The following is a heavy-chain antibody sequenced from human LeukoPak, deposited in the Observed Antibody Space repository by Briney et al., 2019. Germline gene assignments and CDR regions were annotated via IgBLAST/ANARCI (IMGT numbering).Heavy chain of an antibody. D-gene: IGHD6-19*01. J-gene: IGHJ4*02. Sequence: GGSLRLSCAASGFTFSSYWMHWVRQAPGKGLVWVSRVNSDGSSTTYADSVKGRFTISRDNAKNTLYLQMNSLRAEDTTVYYCARGSTQYSSGWYGLDYWGQGTLVTVSS. CDR2: VNSDGSST. V-gene: IGHV3-74*01. CDR3: ARGSTQYSSGWYGLDY. CDR1: GFTFSSYW.